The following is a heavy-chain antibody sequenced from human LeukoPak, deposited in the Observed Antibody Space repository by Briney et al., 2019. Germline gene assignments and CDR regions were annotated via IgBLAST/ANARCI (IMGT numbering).Heavy chain of an antibody. CDR2: INSDGSST. J-gene: IGHJ4*02. V-gene: IGHV3-74*01. Sequence: GGSLRLSCAASGFTFSSYWMHCVRQAPGKGLLWVSRINSDGSSTSYADSVKGRFTISRDNAKNTLYLQMNSLRAEDTAVYYCAKRDYYGSGSSFDYWGQGTLVTVSS. CDR3: AKRDYYGSGSSFDY. CDR1: GFTFSSYW. D-gene: IGHD3-10*01.